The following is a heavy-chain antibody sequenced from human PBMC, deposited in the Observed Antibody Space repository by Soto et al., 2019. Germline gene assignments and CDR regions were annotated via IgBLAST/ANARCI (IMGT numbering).Heavy chain of an antibody. D-gene: IGHD2-21*01. CDR1: GYTFSNSG. CDR3: ARHAYCASETCYYYYGLGV. CDR2: FYPSDAYI. Sequence: GSGYTFSNSGMGWVRKKAGKGLVWMGIFYPSDAYIRYSPSFQGQVTISADMSTNTAYLQWSSLKASDTAMYFCARHAYCASETCYYYYGLGVWGQGTTVTVSS. V-gene: IGHV5-51*01. J-gene: IGHJ6*02.